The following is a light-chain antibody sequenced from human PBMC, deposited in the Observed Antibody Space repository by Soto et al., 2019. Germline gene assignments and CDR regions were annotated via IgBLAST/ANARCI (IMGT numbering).Light chain of an antibody. CDR1: QSVSSSY. CDR3: QQYGSSSYT. Sequence: EIVLTQSPGTLSLFPGERATLSCRASQSVSSSYLAWYQQKPGQAPRLLIYGASSRATGIPDRFSGSGSGTDFTLTFSRLEPEDFAVYYCQQYGSSSYTFGQGTKLEIK. CDR2: GAS. J-gene: IGKJ2*01. V-gene: IGKV3-20*01.